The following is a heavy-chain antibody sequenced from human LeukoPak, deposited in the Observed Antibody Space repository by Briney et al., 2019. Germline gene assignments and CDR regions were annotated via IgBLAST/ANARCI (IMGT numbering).Heavy chain of an antibody. CDR3: ARRIQLWSYWHFDL. CDR2: MFDRGSP. D-gene: IGHD5-18*01. J-gene: IGHJ2*01. V-gene: IGHV4-4*09. CDR1: GGSITGYS. Sequence: PSETLSLTCSVSGGSITGYSWGWVRQPPGKGLECIGYMFDRGSPNHHPSLQNRVTTSVDTSKNEFSLRLTSVTAAATAVYYCARRIQLWSYWHFDLWGRGTLVTVSS.